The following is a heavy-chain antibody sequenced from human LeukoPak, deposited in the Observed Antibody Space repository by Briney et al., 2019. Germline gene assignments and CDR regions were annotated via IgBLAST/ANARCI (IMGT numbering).Heavy chain of an antibody. D-gene: IGHD3-16*02. CDR2: ISAYNGNT. Sequence: ASVKVSCKASGYTFTSYGISWVRQAPGQGLEWMGWISAYNGNTNYAQKLQGRVTMTTDTSTSTAYMELRSLRSDDTAVYYCAGSRVPLGLSLADYWGQGTLVTVSP. CDR1: GYTFTSYG. V-gene: IGHV1-18*01. J-gene: IGHJ4*02. CDR3: AGSRVPLGLSLADY.